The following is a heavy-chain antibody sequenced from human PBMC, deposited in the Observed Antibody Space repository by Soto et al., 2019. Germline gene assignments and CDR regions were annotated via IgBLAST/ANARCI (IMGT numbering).Heavy chain of an antibody. D-gene: IGHD2-15*01. J-gene: IGHJ4*02. V-gene: IGHV1-18*01. Sequence: ASVKVSCKASGYTFTSYGISWVRPAPGKGLEWMGWISAYNGNTNYPQKLQGSVTMTTDTFTSTAYMELRSLRSDDTAVYDGARDAVLLTVKFDYWGQGTLVTVSS. CDR2: ISAYNGNT. CDR1: GYTFTSYG. CDR3: ARDAVLLTVKFDY.